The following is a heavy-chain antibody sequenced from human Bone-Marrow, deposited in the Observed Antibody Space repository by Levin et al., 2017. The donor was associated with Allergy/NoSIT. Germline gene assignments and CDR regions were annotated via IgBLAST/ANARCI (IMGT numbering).Heavy chain of an antibody. CDR3: ARGGDIAGRSDIPFEI. V-gene: IGHV4-61*01. Sequence: SQTLSLTCSVSGASVSGGRYYWSWSRQPPGKGLGWIAYIYYGGSSNYNPSLKSRVSVSVDTSHNKFSLHLSSVTAAETGVYYCARGGDIAGRSDIPFEIWGQGTLVTVSS. CDR2: IYYGGSS. CDR1: GASVSGGRYY. D-gene: IGHD6-6*01. J-gene: IGHJ3*02.